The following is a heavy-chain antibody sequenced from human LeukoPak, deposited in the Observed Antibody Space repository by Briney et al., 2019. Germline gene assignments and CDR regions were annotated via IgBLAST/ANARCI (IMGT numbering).Heavy chain of an antibody. J-gene: IGHJ4*02. V-gene: IGHV4-59*08. CDR3: ARAYSSSPIYFDY. Sequence: SETLSLTCTVSGGSISSYYWSWIRQPPGKGLEWIGYIYYSGSTNYNPSLKSRVTISVDTSKDQFSLKLSSVTAADTAVYYCARAYSSSPIYFDYWGQGTLVTVSS. CDR2: IYYSGST. CDR1: GGSISSYY. D-gene: IGHD6-13*01.